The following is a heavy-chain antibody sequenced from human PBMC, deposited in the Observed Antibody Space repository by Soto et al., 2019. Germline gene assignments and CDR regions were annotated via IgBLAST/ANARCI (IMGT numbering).Heavy chain of an antibody. V-gene: IGHV1-3*01. J-gene: IGHJ4*02. CDR1: GYTFTSYA. CDR2: INAGNGNT. CDR3: ARLDGWNHLAAAGTFDY. Sequence: QVQLVQSGAEVKKPGASVKVSCKASGYTFTSYAMHWVRQAPGQRLEWMGWINAGNGNTKYSQKFQGRVTITRDTSASTAYMELSSLRSEDTAVYYCARLDGWNHLAAAGTFDYWGQGTLVTVSS. D-gene: IGHD6-13*01.